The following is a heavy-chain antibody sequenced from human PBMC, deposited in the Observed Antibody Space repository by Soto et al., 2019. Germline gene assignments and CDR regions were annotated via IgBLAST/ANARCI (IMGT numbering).Heavy chain of an antibody. CDR3: ARDHIYGSRTSYAHNWFEP. CDR1: GFTFNNYG. V-gene: IGHV3-33*01. D-gene: IGHD3-10*01. J-gene: IGHJ5*02. CDR2: IWFDGSNK. Sequence: GSLRLSCAASGFTFNNYGMHWVRQAPDKGLEWVAVIWFDGSNKYYADSVKGRFTISRDNSKNTLYLQMNSLRAEDTALYYCARDHIYGSRTSYAHNWFEPWGQGTRVTVSS.